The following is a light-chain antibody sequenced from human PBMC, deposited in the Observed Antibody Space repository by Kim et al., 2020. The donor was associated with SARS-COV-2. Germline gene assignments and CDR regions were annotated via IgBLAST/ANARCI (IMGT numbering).Light chain of an antibody. CDR3: SSYTSSSTPVV. CDR1: SSDVVGDND. CDR2: DVS. J-gene: IGLJ2*01. Sequence: HSITCPCTGTSSDVVGDNDVSCYQQHPGKAPKRMIYDVSNRPSGVSNRFSGSESGNTASLTISGLQAEDVADYYCSSYTSSSTPVVFGGGTQLTVL. V-gene: IGLV2-14*03.